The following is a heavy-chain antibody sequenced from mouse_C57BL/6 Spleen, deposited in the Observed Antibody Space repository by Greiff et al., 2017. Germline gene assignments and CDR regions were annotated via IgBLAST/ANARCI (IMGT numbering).Heavy chain of an antibody. CDR3: ARGLYYDYGWFAD. CDR1: GYAFSSSW. J-gene: IGHJ3*01. CDR2: FYPGDGDT. V-gene: IGHV1-82*01. D-gene: IGHD2-4*01. Sequence: QVQLKQSGPELVKPGASVKISCKASGYAFSSSWMNWVKQRPGKGLELIGRFYPGDGDTNYNGKFNGKATLTADKASSTAYMQLISLPSEDYAVYFCARGLYYDYGWFADWGTGTLVTVSA.